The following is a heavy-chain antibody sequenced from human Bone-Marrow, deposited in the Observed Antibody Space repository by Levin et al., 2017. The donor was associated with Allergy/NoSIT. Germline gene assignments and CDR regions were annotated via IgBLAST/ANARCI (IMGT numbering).Heavy chain of an antibody. CDR3: AGGFAGGTFDY. V-gene: IGHV3-11*01. Sequence: LSLTCAASGFPFSDYYMNWIRQAPGKGLEWVLYISSSASSIYYADSVKGRFTISRDNAKNSLFLQMNSLRAEDTAVYYCAGGFAGGTFDYWGQGTLVTVSS. D-gene: IGHD1-7*01. J-gene: IGHJ4*02. CDR2: ISSSASSI. CDR1: GFPFSDYY.